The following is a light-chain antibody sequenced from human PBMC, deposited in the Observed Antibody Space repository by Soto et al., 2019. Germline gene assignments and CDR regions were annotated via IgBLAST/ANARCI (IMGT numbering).Light chain of an antibody. Sequence: ELVLTQSPGTLSVSPGERATLSCRASQSVRSDYLAWYQQKTGQAPRLHIYGESTRATGIPDRFTGSGSGTDLNLTISRLEPEDFAVYYCQKYGSSPRTCGQGTKVDIK. V-gene: IGKV3-20*01. CDR3: QKYGSSPRT. J-gene: IGKJ1*01. CDR1: QSVRSDY. CDR2: GES.